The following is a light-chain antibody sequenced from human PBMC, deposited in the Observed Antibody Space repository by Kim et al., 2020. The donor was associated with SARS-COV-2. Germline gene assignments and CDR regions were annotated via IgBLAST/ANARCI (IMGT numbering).Light chain of an antibody. CDR2: EVS. V-gene: IGLV2-8*01. J-gene: IGLJ3*02. CDR3: CSYAGSSTWV. CDR1: SSDVGSYNL. Sequence: QSALTQPPSASGSPGQSVTISCTGTSSDVGSYNLVSWYQQHPGKAPKLMIYEVSKRPAGVPHRFSGSKSGNTASLTISGLQAEDEAEYYCCSYAGSSTWVFGGGTQLTVL.